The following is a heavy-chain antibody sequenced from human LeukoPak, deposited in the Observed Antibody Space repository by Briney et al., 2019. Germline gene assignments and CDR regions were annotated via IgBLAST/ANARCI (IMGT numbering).Heavy chain of an antibody. CDR1: GGSISSYY. D-gene: IGHD1-26*01. J-gene: IGHJ3*02. CDR3: ARDSGSYYTSANAFDI. CDR2: IYTSGST. V-gene: IGHV4-4*07. Sequence: SETLSLTCTVSGGSISSYYWSWIRQPAGKGLEWIGRIYTSGSTNYNPSLKSRVTMSVDTSKNQFSLKLSSVTAADMAVYNCARDSGSYYTSANAFDIWGQGTMVTVSS.